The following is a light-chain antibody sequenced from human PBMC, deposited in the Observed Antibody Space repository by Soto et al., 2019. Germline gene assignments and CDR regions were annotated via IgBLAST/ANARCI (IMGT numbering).Light chain of an antibody. CDR3: SSYAGSNNFGV. J-gene: IGLJ1*01. CDR1: SSDGGGYNY. V-gene: IGLV2-8*01. Sequence: QSALTQPPSASESPGQSVTISCTGTSSDGGGYNYVSWYQQHPGKAPKLMIYEVSKRPSGVPDRFSGSKSGNTASLTVSGLPAEDEADYYCSSYAGSNNFGVFGTGTKLTVL. CDR2: EVS.